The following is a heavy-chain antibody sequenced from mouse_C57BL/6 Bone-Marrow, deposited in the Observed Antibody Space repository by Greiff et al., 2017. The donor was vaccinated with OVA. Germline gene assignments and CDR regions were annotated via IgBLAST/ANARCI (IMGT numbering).Heavy chain of an antibody. D-gene: IGHD3-2*02. V-gene: IGHV1-69*01. CDR3: AREGAAQVYYAMDY. J-gene: IGHJ4*01. CDR2: IDPSDSYT. CDR1: GYTFTSYW. Sequence: VQLQQPGAELVMPGASVKLSCKASGYTFTSYWMHWVKQRPGQGLEWIGEIDPSDSYTNYNQKFKVKSTLTVDKSSSTAYMQLSSLTSEDSAVYYCAREGAAQVYYAMDYWGQGTSVTVSS.